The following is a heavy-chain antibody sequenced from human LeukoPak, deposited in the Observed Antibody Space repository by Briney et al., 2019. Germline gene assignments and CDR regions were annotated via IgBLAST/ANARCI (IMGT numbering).Heavy chain of an antibody. D-gene: IGHD6-13*01. J-gene: IGHJ4*02. Sequence: GGSLRLSCAASGFTFSSYVMHWVRQAPGKGLEWVAVISYDGSNKYYADSVKGRFTISRDNSKNTLYLQMNSLRAEDTAVYYCAREDGYSSSWYSDYWGQGTLVTVSS. CDR1: GFTFSSYV. CDR2: ISYDGSNK. CDR3: AREDGYSSSWYSDY. V-gene: IGHV3-30*03.